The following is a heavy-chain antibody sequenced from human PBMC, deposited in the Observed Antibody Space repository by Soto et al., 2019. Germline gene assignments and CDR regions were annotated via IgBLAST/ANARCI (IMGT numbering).Heavy chain of an antibody. J-gene: IGHJ6*02. D-gene: IGHD2-21*01. V-gene: IGHV1-18*01. CDR3: ARISRYNCYWHLGDYHHGMDF. CDR2: ISAYNGNT. Sequence: ASVKVSCKASGYTFTSYGISWVRQAPGQGLEWMGWISAYNGNTNYAQKLQGRVTMTTDTSTSIAYMEPRSLRSDDTAGYYCARISRYNCYWHLGDYHHGMDFRGRGTTDTGSS. CDR1: GYTFTSYG.